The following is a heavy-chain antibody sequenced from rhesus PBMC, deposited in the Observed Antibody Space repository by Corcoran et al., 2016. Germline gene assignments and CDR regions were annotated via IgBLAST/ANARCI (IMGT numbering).Heavy chain of an antibody. V-gene: IGHV4S2*01. CDR2: ISGSGTTP. Sequence: QGQLQESGPGLVKPSETLSPTCAVPGASVSGTYWTWLRQAPGKGLEWIGRISGSGTTPDYHPSLKSRVSISMVTPRNQISLKLDAVTAADTAIYYFARAGIATYFDFWGQGLLVTVSS. J-gene: IGHJ4*01. CDR3: ARAGIATYFDF. D-gene: IGHD1-32*01. CDR1: GASVSGTY.